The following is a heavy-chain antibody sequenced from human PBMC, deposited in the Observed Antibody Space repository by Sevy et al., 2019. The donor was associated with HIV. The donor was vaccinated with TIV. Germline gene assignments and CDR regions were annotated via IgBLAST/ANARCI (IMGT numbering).Heavy chain of an antibody. CDR3: ARCQKDIVLVPAGGCCYGMDV. V-gene: IGHV4-31*03. Sequence: SETLSLTCTVSGDSISSGGYYWSCIRPRPGKGLESIGYFYYSGTTYYNASLKSRLTISLDTSKNHLTLKMSSVTDAGTAVYFWARCQKDIVLVPAGGCCYGMDVWGQGTTVTVSS. D-gene: IGHD2-2*01. CDR1: GDSISSGGYY. CDR2: FYYSGTT. J-gene: IGHJ6*02.